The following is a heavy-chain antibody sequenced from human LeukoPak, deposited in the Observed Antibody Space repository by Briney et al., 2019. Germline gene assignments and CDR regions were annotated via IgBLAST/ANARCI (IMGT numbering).Heavy chain of an antibody. V-gene: IGHV1-18*01. CDR1: GYTFTSYG. CDR2: INAYNGNT. Sequence: ASVKVSCKASGYTFTSYGISWVRQAPGQGLEWMGWINAYNGNTNYAPKLQGRVTMTTDTSTSTAYVELRSLRSDDTAVYYCARAYAYYYDSSGYYSFDYWGQGTLVTVSS. D-gene: IGHD3-22*01. J-gene: IGHJ4*02. CDR3: ARAYAYYYDSSGYYSFDY.